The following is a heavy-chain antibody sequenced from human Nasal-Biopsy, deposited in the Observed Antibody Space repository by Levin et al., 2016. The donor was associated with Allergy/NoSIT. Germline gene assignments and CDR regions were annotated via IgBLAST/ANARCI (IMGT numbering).Heavy chain of an antibody. CDR2: INHSGST. CDR3: ARVLTPAIPHNYYYNGMDV. CDR1: GGSLSSYY. V-gene: IGHV4-34*01. Sequence: GSLRLSCAVYGGSLSSYYWSWIRQPPGKGLEWIGEINHSGSTNYNPSLKSRVTISVDTSKKQFSLKLSSVTAADTAMYYCARVLTPAIPHNYYYNGMDVWGQGTTVTVSS. J-gene: IGHJ6*02. D-gene: IGHD2-2*02.